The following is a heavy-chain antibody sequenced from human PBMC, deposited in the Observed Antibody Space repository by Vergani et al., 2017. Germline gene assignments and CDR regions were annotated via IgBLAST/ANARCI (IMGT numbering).Heavy chain of an antibody. CDR1: GFTFSSYG. D-gene: IGHD1-14*01. CDR2: IWYDGNNK. J-gene: IGHJ4*02. CDR3: ARAPGKGPTRGENTFDY. Sequence: QVQLVESGGGVVQPGRSLRLSCAASGFTFSSYGMHWVRQAPGKGLEWVAIIWYDGNNKYYADSVKGRFTISRDNSKNTLYLRMNSLRAEDTAVYYCARAPGKGPTRGENTFDYWGQGTLVTVSS. V-gene: IGHV3-33*01.